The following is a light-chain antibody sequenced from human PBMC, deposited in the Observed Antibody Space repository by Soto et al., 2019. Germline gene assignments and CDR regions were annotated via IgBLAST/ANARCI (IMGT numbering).Light chain of an antibody. J-gene: IGKJ2*01. CDR1: QAIFNY. Sequence: DIQLTQSPIFLSASVGDRVTISCRASQAIFNYLACYQQKPWKAPNLLIFGASTLQSGVPSRFSGSGSGTEFTLTISSLQTEDFATYYWQQLNSHPRTFGQGTKLEIK. V-gene: IGKV1-9*01. CDR2: GAS. CDR3: QQLNSHPRT.